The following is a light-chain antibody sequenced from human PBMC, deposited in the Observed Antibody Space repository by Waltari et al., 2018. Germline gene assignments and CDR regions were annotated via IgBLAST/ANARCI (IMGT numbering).Light chain of an antibody. CDR1: QNVSTW. V-gene: IGKV1-5*03. J-gene: IGKJ1*01. Sequence: DIQMTQSPSTLSASVGDRVTITCRASQNVSTWLAWYQQKPGKAPKLLIYREASLESGVPSRFSGRGSGTEFTLTISSLQPDDFAIYYCQQYNSSPWTFGQGTKVEIK. CDR2: REA. CDR3: QQYNSSPWT.